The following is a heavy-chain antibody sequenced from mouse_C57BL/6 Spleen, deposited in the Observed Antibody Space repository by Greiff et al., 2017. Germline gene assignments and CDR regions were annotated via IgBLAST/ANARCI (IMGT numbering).Heavy chain of an antibody. CDR1: GYAFSSSW. J-gene: IGHJ2*01. V-gene: IGHV1-82*01. D-gene: IGHD1-1*01. CDR2: IYPGDGDT. CDR3: ARGGSWGY. Sequence: VQLQQSGPELVKPGASVKISCKASGYAFSSSWMNWVKQRPGKGLEWIGRIYPGDGDTNYNGKFKGKATLTADKSSSTAYMQLSSLTSEDSAVYFCARGGSWGYWGQGTTLTVSS.